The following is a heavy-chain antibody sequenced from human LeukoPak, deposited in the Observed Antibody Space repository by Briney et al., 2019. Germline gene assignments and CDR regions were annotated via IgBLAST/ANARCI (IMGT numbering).Heavy chain of an antibody. J-gene: IGHJ3*02. Sequence: GRSLRLSCAASGFTFSDYYMSWIRQAPGKGLEWVSYISSSGSTIYYADSVKGRFTISRDNAKNSLYLQMNSLRAEDTAVYYCASPGLEQQLANAFDIWGQGTMVTVSS. D-gene: IGHD6-13*01. CDR1: GFTFSDYY. CDR2: ISSSGSTI. V-gene: IGHV3-11*01. CDR3: ASPGLEQQLANAFDI.